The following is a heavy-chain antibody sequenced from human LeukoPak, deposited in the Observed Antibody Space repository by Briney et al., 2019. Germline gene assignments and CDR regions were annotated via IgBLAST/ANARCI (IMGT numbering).Heavy chain of an antibody. Sequence: GGSLRLPCAASGFTFDDYGMSWVRQAPGKGLEWVSGINWNGGSTGYADSVKGRFTISRDNAKNSLYLQMNSLRAEDTALYYCARDRKEQQLVHFDYWGQGTLVTVSS. CDR3: ARDRKEQQLVHFDY. V-gene: IGHV3-20*04. CDR2: INWNGGST. CDR1: GFTFDDYG. J-gene: IGHJ4*02. D-gene: IGHD6-13*01.